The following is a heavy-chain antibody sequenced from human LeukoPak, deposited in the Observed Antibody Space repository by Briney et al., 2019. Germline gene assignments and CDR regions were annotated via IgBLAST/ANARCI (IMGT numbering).Heavy chain of an antibody. D-gene: IGHD1-26*01. CDR3: ARQVGGSYYYYYYMDV. Sequence: SESLSLTCTASGCSFSSYYWSWIRQPPGKGLEWIAYINTSGSTNYNPSFKSRVTISVDTSKTQFSLKLSSVTAADTAVYYCARQVGGSYYYYYYMDVWGKGTTVTVSS. CDR2: INTSGST. V-gene: IGHV4-4*09. J-gene: IGHJ6*03. CDR1: GCSFSSYY.